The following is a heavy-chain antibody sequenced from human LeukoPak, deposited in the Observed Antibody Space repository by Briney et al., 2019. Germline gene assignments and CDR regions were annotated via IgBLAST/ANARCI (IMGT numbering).Heavy chain of an antibody. D-gene: IGHD3-22*01. Sequence: SETLSLTCAVYGGSFSGYYWSWIRQPPGKGLEWIGEINHSGSTNYNPSLKSRVTISVDTSKNQFFLKLSSVTAADTAVYYCARGARWHYDSSGYGPYFDYWGQGTLVTVSS. CDR2: INHSGST. V-gene: IGHV4-34*01. CDR3: ARGARWHYDSSGYGPYFDY. J-gene: IGHJ4*02. CDR1: GGSFSGYY.